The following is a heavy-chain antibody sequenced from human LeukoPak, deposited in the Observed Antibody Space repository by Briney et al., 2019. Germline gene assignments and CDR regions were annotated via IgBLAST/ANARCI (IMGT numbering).Heavy chain of an antibody. D-gene: IGHD6-13*01. CDR1: GGSISSSSYY. J-gene: IGHJ6*02. CDR3: ASKRGSSRSLFYYYYGMDV. CDR2: IYYSGST. Sequence: SETLSLTCTVSGGSISSSSYYWGWIRQPPGKGLEWIGSIYYSGSTYYNPSLKSRVTISVDTSKNQFSLKLSSVTAADTAVYYCASKRGSSRSLFYYYYGMDVWGQGTTVTVSS. V-gene: IGHV4-39*07.